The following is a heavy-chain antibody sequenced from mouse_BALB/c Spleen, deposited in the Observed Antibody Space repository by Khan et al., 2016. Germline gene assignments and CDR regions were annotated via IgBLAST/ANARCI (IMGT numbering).Heavy chain of an antibody. J-gene: IGHJ4*01. CDR1: GYTFTTAG. D-gene: IGHD6-1*01. CDR3: AGEPDAMDY. CDR2: INTLSGVP. V-gene: IGHV9-4*02. Sequence: QIQLVQPGPELKKPGETVRISCKASGYTFTTAGMQWVQKMPGKGLRWIRWINTLSGVPIYAEHCRGGFAFSLETSLSTAYLEIGNLKNEDTATYFGAGEPDAMDYWGQGTSVTVSS.